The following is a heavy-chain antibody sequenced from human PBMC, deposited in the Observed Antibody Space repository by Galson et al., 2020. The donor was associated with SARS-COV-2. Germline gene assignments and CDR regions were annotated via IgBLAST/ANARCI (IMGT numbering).Heavy chain of an antibody. Sequence: GESLKISCAASGFSFSNYAMHWARQAPGKGLEWVAVISYDGRNKNYADSVKGRFTISRDNSKNTLYLQMNSLRAEDTAVYYGARDVPSGDYIFLNGMDVWGQGTTVAVSS. CDR1: GFSFSNYA. J-gene: IGHJ6*02. CDR3: ARDVPSGDYIFLNGMDV. D-gene: IGHD4-17*01. V-gene: IGHV3-30*04. CDR2: ISYDGRNK.